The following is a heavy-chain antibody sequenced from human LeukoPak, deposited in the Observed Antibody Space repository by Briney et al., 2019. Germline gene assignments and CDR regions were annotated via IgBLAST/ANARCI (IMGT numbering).Heavy chain of an antibody. CDR2: IIPIFGTA. V-gene: IGHV1-69*13. D-gene: IGHD7-27*01. J-gene: IGHJ4*02. CDR1: GYTFTSYY. Sequence: SVKVSCKASGYTFTSYYMHWVRQAPGQGLEWMGGIIPIFGTANYAQKFQGRVTITADESTSTAYMELSSLRSEDTAVYYCARGETGDRLDYWGQGTLVTVSS. CDR3: ARGETGDRLDY.